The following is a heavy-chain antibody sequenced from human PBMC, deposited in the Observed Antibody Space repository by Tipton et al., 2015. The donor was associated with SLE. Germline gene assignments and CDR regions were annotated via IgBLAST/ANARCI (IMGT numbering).Heavy chain of an antibody. CDR1: GGFISSGGYF. J-gene: IGHJ4*02. D-gene: IGHD3-22*01. CDR2: IYYSGSA. V-gene: IGHV4-31*03. Sequence: TLSLTCTVSGGFISSGGYFWGWVRQHPGKGLEWIGYIYYSGSAYYNPSLERRVTISLDMSKNRFSLKLNSVTAADTAVYYCARVPGTFYYDYIGHFDYWGPGTLVTVSS. CDR3: ARVPGTFYYDYIGHFDY.